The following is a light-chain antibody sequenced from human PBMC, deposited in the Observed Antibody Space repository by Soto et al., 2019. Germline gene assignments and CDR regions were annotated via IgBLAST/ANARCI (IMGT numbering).Light chain of an antibody. J-gene: IGKJ4*01. CDR3: QQTFSAAVT. CDR2: GAS. CDR1: QAILTY. V-gene: IGKV1-39*01. Sequence: DIHLTQSPSSLSAAVGDRVTITCRASQAILTYLNWFQQKAGKAPEVLIYGASSLRSGVPSRFTGSGSATDFTLTISSLQPEEAGTYFCQQTFSAAVTFGGGNKV.